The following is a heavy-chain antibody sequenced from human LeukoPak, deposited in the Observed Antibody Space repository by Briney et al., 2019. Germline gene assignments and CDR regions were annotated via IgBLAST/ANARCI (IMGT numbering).Heavy chain of an antibody. D-gene: IGHD3-10*01. J-gene: IGHJ6*03. CDR3: ARESSGGWISYYYYYMDI. CDR2: ISAYNGNT. CDR1: GYTFTSSG. V-gene: IGHV1-18*01. Sequence: ASVKVSRKASGYTFTSSGTSWVRQAPGQGLEWMGWISAYNGNTNYAQKLQGRVTMTTDTSTSTAYIELRSLRSDDTAVYYSARESSGGWISYYYYYMDIWGEGTTCTVSS.